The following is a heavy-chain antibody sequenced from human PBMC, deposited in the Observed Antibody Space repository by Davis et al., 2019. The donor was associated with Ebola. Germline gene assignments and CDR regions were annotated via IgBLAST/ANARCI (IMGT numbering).Heavy chain of an antibody. J-gene: IGHJ6*02. Sequence: SVQVSCKASGFTFTSYAMQWLRPARGQRLEWIGWIVVGSGNTNYAQKFQERVTITRDMSTSTAYMELSSLRSEDTAVYYCAGQATPYYYYGMDVWGQGTTVTVSS. V-gene: IGHV1-58*02. CDR2: IVVGSGNT. D-gene: IGHD5-24*01. CDR1: GFTFTSYA. CDR3: AGQATPYYYYGMDV.